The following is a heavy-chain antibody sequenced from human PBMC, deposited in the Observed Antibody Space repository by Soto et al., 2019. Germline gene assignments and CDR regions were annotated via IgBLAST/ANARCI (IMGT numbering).Heavy chain of an antibody. CDR3: ARDAWEETCTLDW. Sequence: EVQLVESGGDLVQPGGSLRLSCVASGFTFSSHYMSWVRQAPGKGLEWVADITQDGSDKFYVDSVKGRFTISRDNARNSLFLYMNSLRVEDTAVYYCARDAWEETCTLDWWGQGTLVTVSS. D-gene: IGHD2-8*01. J-gene: IGHJ4*02. V-gene: IGHV3-7*01. CDR2: ITQDGSDK. CDR1: GFTFSSHY.